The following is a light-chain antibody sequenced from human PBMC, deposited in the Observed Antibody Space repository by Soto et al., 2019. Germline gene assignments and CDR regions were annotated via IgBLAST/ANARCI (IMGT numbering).Light chain of an antibody. V-gene: IGKV3-15*01. J-gene: IGKJ4*02. Sequence: EIVLTQSPATLSVSPGERATLSCRASQSVTSNLAWYQQKPGQAPRLLMYGVSTRATGIPARFGGSGSATEFTLTISSLPSEDFAVSYCPQYSQLPLQFGGAPKV. CDR1: QSVTSN. CDR3: PQYSQLPLQ. CDR2: GVS.